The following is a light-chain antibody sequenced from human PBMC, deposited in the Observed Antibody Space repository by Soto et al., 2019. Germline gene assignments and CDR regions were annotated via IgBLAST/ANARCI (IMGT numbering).Light chain of an antibody. CDR1: SSDIGGYKY. Sequence: QSVLTQPASVSGSPGQSITISCTGTSSDIGGYKYVSWYQQKPDKAPKLMMYEVSYRPSVVSDRFSGSKSGNAASLTISGLQAEDEADYYCCSYAGSYSYVFGTGTKVTVL. CDR2: EVS. J-gene: IGLJ1*01. V-gene: IGLV2-14*01. CDR3: CSYAGSYSYV.